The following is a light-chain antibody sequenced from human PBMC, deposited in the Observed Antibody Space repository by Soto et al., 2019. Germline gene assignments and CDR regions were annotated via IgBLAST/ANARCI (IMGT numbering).Light chain of an antibody. J-gene: IGKJ5*01. Sequence: EIVLTQSPGTLSLSPVERATLSCRASQSVGSNLAWYQQKPGQAPRLLIYGASTRVTGIPARFSGSGSGTEFTLTISSLQSEDFAVYHCQQRSNWITFGQGTRLEIK. CDR3: QQRSNWIT. CDR2: GAS. V-gene: IGKV3-15*01. CDR1: QSVGSN.